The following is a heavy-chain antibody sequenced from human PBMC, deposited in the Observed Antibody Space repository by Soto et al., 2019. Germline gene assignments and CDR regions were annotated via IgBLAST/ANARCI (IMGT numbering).Heavy chain of an antibody. Sequence: QVQVVQSGAAVKKPGASVKVSCKTSGFIFTSYAMHWVRQAPGQRLEWMGWINAGNGDTKYSQKLQGRVTITRDTSANTAFMELSSLRSEDTAIYYCARELQGLYYFDFWGQGTLVTVSS. V-gene: IGHV1-3*01. J-gene: IGHJ4*02. CDR2: INAGNGDT. CDR3: ARELQGLYYFDF. CDR1: GFIFTSYA. D-gene: IGHD4-4*01.